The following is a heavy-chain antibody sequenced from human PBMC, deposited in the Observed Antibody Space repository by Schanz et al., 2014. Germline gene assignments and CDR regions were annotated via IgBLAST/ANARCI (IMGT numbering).Heavy chain of an antibody. D-gene: IGHD2-2*01. CDR1: GGSFSGYF. CDR2: ITYSGGT. CDR3: ARVHSTSLERGSHYYMDV. Sequence: QVQLQQWGAGLLKPSETLSLTCDVYGGSFSGYFWSWIRQSPGKGPEWIGYITYSGGTNHNASLKSRVTIAVDPAKNQFALKVTSVTAADTAIYYCARVHSTSLERGSHYYMDVWGKGTTVTVSS. J-gene: IGHJ6*03. V-gene: IGHV4-34*02.